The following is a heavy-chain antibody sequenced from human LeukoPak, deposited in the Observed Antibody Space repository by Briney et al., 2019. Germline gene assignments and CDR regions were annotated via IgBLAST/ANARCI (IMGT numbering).Heavy chain of an antibody. CDR3: ARRAGEYSHPYDY. J-gene: IGHJ4*02. V-gene: IGHV3-66*04. CDR2: IYSGGNT. CDR1: GFPFSSYW. D-gene: IGHD4-17*01. Sequence: GGSLRLSCAASGFPFSSYWMSWVRQAPGKGLEWVSFIYSGGNTHYSASVKGRFTISRDNSKNTLYLQMSSLRADDTAVYYCARRAGEYSHPYDYWGQGTLVTVSS.